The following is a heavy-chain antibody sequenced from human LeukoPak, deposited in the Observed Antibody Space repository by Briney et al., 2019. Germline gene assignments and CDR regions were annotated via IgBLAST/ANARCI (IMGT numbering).Heavy chain of an antibody. Sequence: GGSLRLSCAASGFTFSDYYMSWIRQAPGKGLEWVSYISSSSSYTNYADSVKGRFTISRDNAKNSLYLQMNRLRAEDTAVYYCALSGSYYNFDYWGQGTLVTVSS. CDR3: ALSGSYYNFDY. CDR2: ISSSSSYT. V-gene: IGHV3-11*06. CDR1: GFTFSDYY. D-gene: IGHD1-26*01. J-gene: IGHJ4*02.